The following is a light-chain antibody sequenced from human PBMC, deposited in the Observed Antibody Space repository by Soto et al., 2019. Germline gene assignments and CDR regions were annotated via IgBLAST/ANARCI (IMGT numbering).Light chain of an antibody. CDR1: QSVSSN. CDR2: DAF. J-gene: IGKJ4*01. CDR3: QHGSCHPFTVT. V-gene: IGKV3-15*01. Sequence: EIVMTQSPATLSVSPGERATLSCRASQSVSSNLAWYQQKPGQAPRLLIYDAFTRATGIPARFSGSGSGTEYTLTISSLQSEDSAVYYCQHGSCHPFTVTFGGGTKVEIK.